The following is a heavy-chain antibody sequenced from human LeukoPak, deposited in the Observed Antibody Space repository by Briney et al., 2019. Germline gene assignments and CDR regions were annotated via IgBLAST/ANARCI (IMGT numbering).Heavy chain of an antibody. Sequence: GGSLRLSCAASGFTFSSYWMSWVRQAPGKGLEWVANIKQDGSEKYYVDSVKGRFTISRDNAKNSLYLHMNSLRAEDTAVYYCARDTGYCSSTSCYPLDVWGQGTTVTVSS. CDR1: GFTFSSYW. V-gene: IGHV3-7*01. CDR3: ARDTGYCSSTSCYPLDV. J-gene: IGHJ6*02. D-gene: IGHD2-2*01. CDR2: IKQDGSEK.